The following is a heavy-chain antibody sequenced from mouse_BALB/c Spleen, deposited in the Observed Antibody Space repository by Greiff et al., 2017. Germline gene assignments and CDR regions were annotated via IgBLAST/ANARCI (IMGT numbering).Heavy chain of an antibody. CDR3: ARGYGNYPAWFAY. J-gene: IGHJ3*01. V-gene: IGHV5-15*02. CDR1: GFTFSDYG. D-gene: IGHD2-10*02. Sequence: EVQLVESGGGLVQPGGSRKLSCAASGFTFSDYGMAWVRQAPGKGPEWVAFISNLAYSIYYADTVTGRFTISRENAKNTLYLEMSSLRSEDTAMYYCARGYGNYPAWFAYWGQGTLVTVSA. CDR2: ISNLAYSI.